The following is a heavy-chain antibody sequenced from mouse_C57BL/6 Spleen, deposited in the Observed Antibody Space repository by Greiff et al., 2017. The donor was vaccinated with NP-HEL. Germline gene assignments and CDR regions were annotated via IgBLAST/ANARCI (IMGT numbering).Heavy chain of an antibody. J-gene: IGHJ2*01. CDR2: IDPETGGT. Sequence: SGAELVRPGASVTLSCKASGYTFTDYEMHWVKQTPVHGLEWIGAIDPETGGTAYNQKFKGKAILTADKSSSTAYMELRSLTSEDSAVYYCTRENYYGSSYNYWGQGTTLTVSS. V-gene: IGHV1-15*01. CDR1: GYTFTDYE. D-gene: IGHD1-1*01. CDR3: TRENYYGSSYNY.